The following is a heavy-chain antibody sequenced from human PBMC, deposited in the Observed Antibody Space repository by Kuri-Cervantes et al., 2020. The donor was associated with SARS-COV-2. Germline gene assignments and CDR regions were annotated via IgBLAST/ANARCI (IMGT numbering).Heavy chain of an antibody. CDR2: LTNDGSDA. Sequence: GGSLRLSCVASGFTFSSYWMHWVRQAPGKGLVWVSRLTNDGSDAIFADSVKGRFTISRDNAKNMLYLYMNGLRADDAAVYYCARDSMTTRDFDYWGQGTLVTVSS. CDR1: GFTFSSYW. D-gene: IGHD4-11*01. J-gene: IGHJ4*02. V-gene: IGHV3-74*01. CDR3: ARDSMTTRDFDY.